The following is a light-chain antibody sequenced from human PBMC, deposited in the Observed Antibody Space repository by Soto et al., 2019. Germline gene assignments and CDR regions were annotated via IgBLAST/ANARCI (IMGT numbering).Light chain of an antibody. CDR2: DDD. CDR1: SSNIGGNS. Sequence: QYVLTQAPSVSAAPGQKVTISCSGSSSNIGGNSVSWYQQLPGTAPKLLIYDDDKRPSGIPDRFSGSKSGTSATLGITGFQTGDEADYYCGSWDSSLSAYVFATGTKVTVL. CDR3: GSWDSSLSAYV. J-gene: IGLJ1*01. V-gene: IGLV1-51*01.